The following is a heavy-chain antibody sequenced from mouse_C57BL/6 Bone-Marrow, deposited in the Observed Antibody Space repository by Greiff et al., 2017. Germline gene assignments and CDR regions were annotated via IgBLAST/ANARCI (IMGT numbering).Heavy chain of an antibody. V-gene: IGHV1-54*01. D-gene: IGHD1-1*01. Sequence: VQGVESGAELVRPGTSVKVSCKASGYAFTNYLIEWVKQRPGQGLEWIGVINPGSGGTNYNEKFKGKATLTADKSSSTAYMQISSLTSEDSAVYFCARSTGYYGSSPWFAYWGQGTLVTVSA. CDR3: ARSTGYYGSSPWFAY. CDR1: GYAFTNYL. CDR2: INPGSGGT. J-gene: IGHJ3*01.